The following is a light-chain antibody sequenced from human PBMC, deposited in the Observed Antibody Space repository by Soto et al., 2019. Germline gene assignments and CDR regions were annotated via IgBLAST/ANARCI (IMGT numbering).Light chain of an antibody. V-gene: IGKV3-11*01. J-gene: IGKJ3*01. CDR3: HQRSTWPFT. CDR1: QSISSY. CDR2: DAS. Sequence: EIVLTQSPATLSLSPRERATLSCRASQSISSYLAWYQHKPDQAPRLLIYDASNRATGIPARFSGSGSGTDFTLTISSLEPVDFAVYYCHQRSTWPFTFGPGTKVDIK.